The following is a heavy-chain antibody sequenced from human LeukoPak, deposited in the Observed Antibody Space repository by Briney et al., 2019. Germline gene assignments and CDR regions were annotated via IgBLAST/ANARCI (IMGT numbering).Heavy chain of an antibody. V-gene: IGHV3-33*01. J-gene: IGHJ4*02. CDR2: IWYDGSNK. CDR1: GFTFSSYG. CDR3: AAGYYHGGLNY. Sequence: PGRSLRLSCAASGFTFSSYGMHWVRQAPGKGLEWVAVIWYDGSNKYYADSVKGRFTISRDNSKNTLYLQMNSLRAEDTAVYYCAAGYYHGGLNYWGQGTLVTVSS. D-gene: IGHD3-22*01.